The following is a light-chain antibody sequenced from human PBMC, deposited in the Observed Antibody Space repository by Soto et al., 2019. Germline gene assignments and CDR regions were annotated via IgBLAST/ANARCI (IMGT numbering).Light chain of an antibody. CDR1: QRIRTN. Sequence: DIQMTQSPSSLSASVGDRVTITCRASQRIRTNLNWYQQKQGRAPKLVIFAATSLQSGVPSRFSGSGSGTEFTLTNTSLQPEDFATYYCRQSYSTPNTFGGGTKVEIK. CDR3: RQSYSTPNT. J-gene: IGKJ4*01. CDR2: AAT. V-gene: IGKV1-39*01.